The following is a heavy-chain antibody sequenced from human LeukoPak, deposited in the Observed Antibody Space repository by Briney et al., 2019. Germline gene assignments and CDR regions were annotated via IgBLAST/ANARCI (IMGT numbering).Heavy chain of an antibody. J-gene: IGHJ5*02. V-gene: IGHV1-8*03. CDR1: GYTFTSYD. CDR3: ARGNYDFWSGWGGYNWFDP. D-gene: IGHD3-3*01. Sequence: ASVKVSCKASGYTFTSYDINLVRQATGQGLEWMGWMNPNSGNTGYAQKFQGRVTITRNTSIITAYMELSSLRSEDTAVYYCARGNYDFWSGWGGYNWFDPWGQGTLVTVSS. CDR2: MNPNSGNT.